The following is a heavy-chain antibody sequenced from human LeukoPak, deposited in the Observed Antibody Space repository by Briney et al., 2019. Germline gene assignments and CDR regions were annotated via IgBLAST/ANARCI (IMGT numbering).Heavy chain of an antibody. CDR1: GYIFTNFG. CDR2: ISGYNGNT. CDR3: ARDGDSGSYDDFDY. J-gene: IGHJ4*02. D-gene: IGHD1-26*01. Sequence: ASVKVSCKASGYIFTNFGISWVRQARGQGLEWMGWISGYNGNTKYVQKFQGRVTMTTDTSTSTAYMELRSLRSDDTAVYYCARDGDSGSYDDFDYWGQGTLVTVSS. V-gene: IGHV1-18*01.